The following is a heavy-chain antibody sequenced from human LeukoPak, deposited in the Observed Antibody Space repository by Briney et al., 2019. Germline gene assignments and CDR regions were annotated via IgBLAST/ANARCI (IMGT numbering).Heavy chain of an antibody. Sequence: ASVKVSCKASGYTFTGYYMHWVRQAPGQGLEWMGWINPNSGGTNYAQKFQGRVTMTRDTSISTAYMELSRLRSDDTAVYYCAREGGYRYLDYFDYWGQGTLVTVSS. V-gene: IGHV1-2*02. J-gene: IGHJ4*02. CDR3: AREGGYRYLDYFDY. D-gene: IGHD6-13*01. CDR1: GYTFTGYY. CDR2: INPNSGGT.